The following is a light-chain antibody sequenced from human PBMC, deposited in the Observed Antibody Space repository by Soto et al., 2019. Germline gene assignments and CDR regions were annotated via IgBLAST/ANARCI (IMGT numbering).Light chain of an antibody. Sequence: EIVLTQSPGTLSLSPGERATLSCRASQSVSSSYLAWYQHKPGQAPRLHIYGASSRATGIPDRFSGSGSGTDFTLTISRLETEEFAVYYYQQYGSSPHTFGQGPKLEIK. V-gene: IGKV3-20*01. CDR1: QSVSSSY. J-gene: IGKJ2*01. CDR3: QQYGSSPHT. CDR2: GAS.